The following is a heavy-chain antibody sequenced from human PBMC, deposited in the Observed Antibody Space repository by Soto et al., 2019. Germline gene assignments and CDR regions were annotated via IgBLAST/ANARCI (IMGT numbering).Heavy chain of an antibody. CDR3: ARERYQVISDGMDV. CDR1: GYTFTGYY. Sequence: ASVKVSCKASGYTFTGYYIHWVREAPGQGLEWMGWINPQTGGTSYAQKFQGRVTLSRDTSINTAYLELSRLRGDDAAVYFCARERYQVISDGMDVWGQGTTVTVSS. D-gene: IGHD2-2*01. V-gene: IGHV1-2*02. J-gene: IGHJ6*02. CDR2: INPQTGGT.